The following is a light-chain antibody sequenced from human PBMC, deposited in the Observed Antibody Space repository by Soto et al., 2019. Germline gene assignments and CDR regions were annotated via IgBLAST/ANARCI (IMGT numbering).Light chain of an antibody. CDR3: CSYAGSYTFV. Sequence: QSVLTQPRSVSGSPGQSVTISCTGTSSDVGGYNYVSWYQQHPGKAPKLMTYDVSKRPSGVPDRFSGSKSGNTASLTISGLQAEDEADYYCCSYAGSYTFVFGTGTKATVL. CDR1: SSDVGGYNY. V-gene: IGLV2-11*01. CDR2: DVS. J-gene: IGLJ1*01.